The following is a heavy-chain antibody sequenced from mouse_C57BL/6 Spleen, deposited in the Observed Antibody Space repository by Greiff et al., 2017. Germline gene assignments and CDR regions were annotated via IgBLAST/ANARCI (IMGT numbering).Heavy chain of an antibody. CDR1: GFTFSDYG. CDR3: ARQGGNYVWYFDV. D-gene: IGHD2-1*01. CDR2: ISNLAYSI. Sequence: EVKLVESGGGLVQPGGSLKLSCAASGFTFSDYGMAWVRQAPRKGPEWVAFISNLAYSIYYADTVTGRFTISRENAKNTLYLEMSSLRSEDTAMYYCARQGGNYVWYFDVWGTGTTVTVSS. J-gene: IGHJ1*03. V-gene: IGHV5-15*01.